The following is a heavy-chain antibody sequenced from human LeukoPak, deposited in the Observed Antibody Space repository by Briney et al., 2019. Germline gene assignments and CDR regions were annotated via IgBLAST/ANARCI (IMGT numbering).Heavy chain of an antibody. CDR3: AREVVGSGSYYKDY. CDR1: GFTFSSYW. V-gene: IGHV3-7*03. D-gene: IGHD3-10*01. J-gene: IGHJ4*02. CDR2: INHNGNVN. Sequence: GGSLRLSCAASGFTFSSYWMNWARQAPGKGLEWVASINHNGNVNYYVDSVKGRFTISRDNAKNSLYLQMSNLRAEDTAVYFCAREVVGSGSYYKDYWGQGTLVTVSS.